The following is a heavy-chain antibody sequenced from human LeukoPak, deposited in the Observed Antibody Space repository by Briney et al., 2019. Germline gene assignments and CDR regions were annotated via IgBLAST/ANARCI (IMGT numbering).Heavy chain of an antibody. D-gene: IGHD6-13*01. CDR2: ISYDGSNK. Sequence: GGSLRLSCAASGLTFSSYGMHWVRQAPGKGLEWVAVISYDGSNKYYADSVKGRFTISRDNSKNTLYLQMNSLRAEDTAVYYCAKDQYSSSWYSYYYYGMDVWGQGTTVTVSS. J-gene: IGHJ6*02. CDR1: GLTFSSYG. CDR3: AKDQYSSSWYSYYYYGMDV. V-gene: IGHV3-30*18.